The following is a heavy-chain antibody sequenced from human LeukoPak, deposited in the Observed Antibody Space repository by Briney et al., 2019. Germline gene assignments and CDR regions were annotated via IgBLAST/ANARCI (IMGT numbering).Heavy chain of an antibody. J-gene: IGHJ4*02. CDR2: TSSDGSKS. D-gene: IGHD1-26*01. Sequence: PGGSLRLSCAASGFSFSAYGMHWVRQAPGKGLECVAVTSSDGSKSYYADSVKGRFTISRDNSKSTLYLQMTSLRTDDTAVYYCAKKAPDTWQEPGDSWGQGTLVTVSS. CDR3: AKKAPDTWQEPGDS. CDR1: GFSFSAYG. V-gene: IGHV3-30*18.